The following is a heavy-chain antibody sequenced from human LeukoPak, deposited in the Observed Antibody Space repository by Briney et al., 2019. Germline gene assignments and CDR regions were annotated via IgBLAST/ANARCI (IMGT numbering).Heavy chain of an antibody. CDR1: GGSISSYY. CDR2: IYYSGST. D-gene: IGHD1-1*01. V-gene: IGHV4-59*12. J-gene: IGHJ6*03. CDR3: ARDLDLYYYMDV. Sequence: SETLSLTCTVSGGSISSYYWSWIRQPPGKGLEWIGSIYYSGSTYYNPSLKSRVTISVDTSKNQFSLKLSSVTAADTAVYYCARDLDLYYYMDVWGKGTTVTVSS.